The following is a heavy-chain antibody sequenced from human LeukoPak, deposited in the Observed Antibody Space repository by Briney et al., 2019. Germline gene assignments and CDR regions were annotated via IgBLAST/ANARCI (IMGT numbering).Heavy chain of an antibody. CDR1: GFTVSSNY. CDR2: IYSGGST. V-gene: IGHV3-53*01. CDR3: ASAAYYDFWSGYYFSEYFQH. Sequence: GGSLRLSCAASGFTVSSNYMSWVRQAPGEGREWVSVIYSGGSTYYADSVKGRFTISRDNSKNTLYLQMNSLRAEDTAVYYCASAAYYDFWSGYYFSEYFQHWGQGTLVTVSS. D-gene: IGHD3-3*01. J-gene: IGHJ1*01.